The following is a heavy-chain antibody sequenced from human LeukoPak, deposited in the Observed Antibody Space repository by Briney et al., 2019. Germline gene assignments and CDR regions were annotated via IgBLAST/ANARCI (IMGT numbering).Heavy chain of an antibody. J-gene: IGHJ4*02. CDR1: GGSISSGGYY. V-gene: IGHV4-31*03. CDR3: ARGITSHYYDPYYFDY. Sequence: KASETLSLTCTVSGGSISSGGYYWSWIRQHPGKGLEWIGYIYYSGSTYYNPSLKSRVTISVDTSKNQFSLKLSSVTAADTAVYYCARGITSHYYDPYYFDYWGQGTLVTVSS. CDR2: IYYSGST. D-gene: IGHD3-22*01.